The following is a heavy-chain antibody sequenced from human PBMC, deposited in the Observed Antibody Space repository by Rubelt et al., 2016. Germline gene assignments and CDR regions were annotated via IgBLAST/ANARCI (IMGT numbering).Heavy chain of an antibody. CDR3: ARYRQLED. D-gene: IGHD1-1*01. Sequence: GESLRLSCAASGFPFSTYAMSWVRQAPGKGLEWVSGISGSGGDTFYADSVKGRFTISRDNAQNSLHLQMDSLRTEDTAVYYCARYRQLEDWGQGTLVTVSS. V-gene: IGHV3-23*01. J-gene: IGHJ1*01. CDR2: ISGSGGDT. CDR1: GFPFSTYA.